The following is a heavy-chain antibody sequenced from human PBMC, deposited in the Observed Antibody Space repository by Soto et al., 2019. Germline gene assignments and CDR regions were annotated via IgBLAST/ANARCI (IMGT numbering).Heavy chain of an antibody. CDR1: GYTFIGYY. J-gene: IGHJ6*02. Sequence: QVQLVQSGAEVKKTGASVKVSCKASGYTFIGYYIHWVRQAPGQGLEWMGWINPNSGGTNYAQRFQGWVNMTGDRSISTAYMELSRFKSDDTAVYYCASVGGGLDSLGYYGMDVWGQGTTVTVSS. D-gene: IGHD2-2*03. CDR3: ASVGGGLDSLGYYGMDV. V-gene: IGHV1-2*04. CDR2: INPNSGGT.